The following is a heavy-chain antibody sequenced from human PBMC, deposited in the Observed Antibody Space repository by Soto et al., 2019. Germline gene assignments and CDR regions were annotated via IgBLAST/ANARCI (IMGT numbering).Heavy chain of an antibody. Sequence: QVQLVESGGGVVQPGRSLRLSCAASGFTFSNYAIHWVRQAPGKGLEWVAVISYDGSNKCYADSVKGRFTISRDNSKNTLYLQMSSRRAEDTAVYYCARGGDFWSGIDYWGQGTLVTVSS. CDR1: GFTFSNYA. V-gene: IGHV3-30-3*01. J-gene: IGHJ4*02. D-gene: IGHD3-3*01. CDR2: ISYDGSNK. CDR3: ARGGDFWSGIDY.